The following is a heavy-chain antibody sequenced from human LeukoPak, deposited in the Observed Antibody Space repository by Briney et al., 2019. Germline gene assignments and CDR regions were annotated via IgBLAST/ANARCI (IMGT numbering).Heavy chain of an antibody. CDR2: INTNTGNP. V-gene: IGHV7-4-1*02. D-gene: IGHD3-10*01. Sequence: ASATVSCKASGYTFTSYAMNWVRQAPGQGLEWMGWINTNTGNPTYAQGFTGRFVFSLDTSVSTAYLQISSLKAEDTAVYYCARDPGPHMVRGVIIGFDYWGQGTLVTVSS. CDR3: ARDPGPHMVRGVIIGFDY. J-gene: IGHJ4*02. CDR1: GYTFTSYA.